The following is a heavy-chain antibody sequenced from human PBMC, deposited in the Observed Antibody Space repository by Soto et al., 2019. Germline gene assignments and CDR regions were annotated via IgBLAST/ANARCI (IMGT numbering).Heavy chain of an antibody. D-gene: IGHD2-8*02. CDR3: ARGDYGTGGYPFPYFDY. CDR1: GYSFTGYY. CDR2: INPDSGAT. Sequence: HEHLVQSGAEVKRPGASLKVSCKASGYSFTGYYIHWVRQAPGQGLEWMGWINPDSGATNYAQNFQGRVTLTSDTSSSTASLDLTSLTSDDTAGYYCARGDYGTGGYPFPYFDYWGQGPLVIVSS. J-gene: IGHJ4*02. V-gene: IGHV1-2*02.